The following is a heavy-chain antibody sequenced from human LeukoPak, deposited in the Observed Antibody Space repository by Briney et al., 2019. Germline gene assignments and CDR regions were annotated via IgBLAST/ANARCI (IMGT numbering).Heavy chain of an antibody. D-gene: IGHD3-9*01. CDR3: TSDYDILTGYVDY. V-gene: IGHV3-15*01. J-gene: IGHJ4*02. Sequence: GGSLRLSCAASGITFSNAWMSWVRQAPGKGLEWVGRIKSKTDGGTTDYAAPVEGRFSISREDSKNTLYLQMNSLKTEDTAVYYCTSDYDILTGYVDYWGQGTLVTVSS. CDR1: GITFSNAW. CDR2: IKSKTDGGTT.